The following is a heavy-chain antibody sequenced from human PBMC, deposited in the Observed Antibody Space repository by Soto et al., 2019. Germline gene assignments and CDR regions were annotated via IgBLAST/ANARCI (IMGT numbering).Heavy chain of an antibody. CDR3: ARDPGIAAAGTVGYFDY. CDR1: GFIFSSYW. Sequence: EVQLVESGGDLVQPGGSLRLSCVASGFIFSSYWMSWVRQAPGRGLEWVANIKEDGSDKYYVDSVKGRFTISRDNAKNSLSLQINSLRVEDTAVYYCARDPGIAAAGTVGYFDYWGQGILVTVSS. V-gene: IGHV3-7*01. D-gene: IGHD6-13*01. J-gene: IGHJ4*02. CDR2: IKEDGSDK.